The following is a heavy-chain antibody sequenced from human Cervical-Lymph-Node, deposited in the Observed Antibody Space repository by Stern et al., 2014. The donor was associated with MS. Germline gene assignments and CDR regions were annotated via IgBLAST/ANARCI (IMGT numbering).Heavy chain of an antibody. CDR1: GYIFTTHW. CDR3: ARQREGTSYFDASDM. J-gene: IGHJ3*02. Sequence: EVQLVQSGAAVKKPGEPLKISCQGSGYIFTTHWIAWVRQMPGKGLEWMGTIYPGDSDARYSPSLLGQVTISADKSTNTVHLQWRSLKASDTAIYYCARQREGTSYFDASDMWGQGTVVIVSS. V-gene: IGHV5-51*01. D-gene: IGHD2-2*01. CDR2: IYPGDSDA.